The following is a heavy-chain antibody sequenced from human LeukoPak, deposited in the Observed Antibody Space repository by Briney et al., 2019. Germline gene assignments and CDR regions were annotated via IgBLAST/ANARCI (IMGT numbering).Heavy chain of an antibody. D-gene: IGHD3-22*01. J-gene: IGHJ4*02. Sequence: SQTLSLTCTVSGGSISSGGYYWSWLRQHPGKGLDWIGYIYYSGSTYYNPSLKSRVTISVDTSKNQFSLKPSSVTAADTAVYYCARGVSYYYDSSGYYYGYYFDYWGQGTLVTVSS. V-gene: IGHV4-31*03. CDR1: GGSISSGGYY. CDR3: ARGVSYYYDSSGYYYGYYFDY. CDR2: IYYSGST.